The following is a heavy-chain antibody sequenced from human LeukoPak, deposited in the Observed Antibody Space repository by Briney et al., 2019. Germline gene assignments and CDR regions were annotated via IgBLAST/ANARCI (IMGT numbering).Heavy chain of an antibody. CDR2: IYYSGST. Sequence: SETLSLTCTVSGGSISSSSYYWGWIRQPPGKGLEWIGSIYYSGSTYYNPSLKSRVTISVDTSKNQFSLKLSSVTAADTAVYYCARAQYYDSSGYLPYYYYYMDVWGKGTTVTVSS. CDR3: ARAQYYDSSGYLPYYYYYMDV. CDR1: GGSISSSSYY. D-gene: IGHD3-22*01. J-gene: IGHJ6*03. V-gene: IGHV4-39*07.